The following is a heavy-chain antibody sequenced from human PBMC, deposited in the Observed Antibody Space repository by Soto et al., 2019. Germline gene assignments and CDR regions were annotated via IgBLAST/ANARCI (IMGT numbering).Heavy chain of an antibody. D-gene: IGHD6-13*01. V-gene: IGHV3-23*01. CDR3: VKDKGSSWYEIDY. CDR2: ISGSGGST. J-gene: IGHJ4*02. CDR1: GFTFSNYA. Sequence: EVQLLESGGGLVQPGGSLRLSCAASGFTFSNYAVTWVRQAPGKGLEWVSTISGSGGSTYYADSVKGRFTISRDNSKNTLYLQMYSLRAEDTAVYSCVKDKGSSWYEIDYWGQGTLVTVSS.